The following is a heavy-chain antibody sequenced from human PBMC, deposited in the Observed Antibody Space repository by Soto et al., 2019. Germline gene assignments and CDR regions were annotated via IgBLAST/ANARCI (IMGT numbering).Heavy chain of an antibody. J-gene: IGHJ4*02. V-gene: IGHV1-18*01. CDR2: ISAYNGNT. CDR3: GSDSEDSRGYCYGCFLY. Sequence: ASVKVSCKASGYTFTSYGISWVRQAPGQGLEWMGWISAYNGNTNYAQKLQGRVTMTTDTSTSTASMELRSLRSDDTAVYYCGSDSEDSRGYCYGCFLYWGQGTLVTVSS. D-gene: IGHD3-22*01. CDR1: GYTFTSYG.